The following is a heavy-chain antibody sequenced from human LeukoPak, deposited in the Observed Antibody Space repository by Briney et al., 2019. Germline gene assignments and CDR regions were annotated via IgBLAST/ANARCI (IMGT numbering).Heavy chain of an antibody. J-gene: IGHJ6*03. CDR3: ARGLYYSYYYMDV. CDR2: ISDSGGGA. V-gene: IGHV3-23*01. Sequence: GGSQRLSCAASGFTFSSYAMSWVRQAPGKGLEWVSGISDSGGGAYSADSVKGRFTISRDNSKNTLYLQMNSLRAEDTAVYYCARGLYYSYYYMDVWGKGTTVTVSS. CDR1: GFTFSSYA.